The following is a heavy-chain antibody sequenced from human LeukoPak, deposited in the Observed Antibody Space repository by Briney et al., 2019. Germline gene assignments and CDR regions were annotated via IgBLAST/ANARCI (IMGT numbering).Heavy chain of an antibody. D-gene: IGHD2-21*02. CDR3: ARLGDWTQATRGAFDI. Sequence: SETLSLTCAVYGGSFSGYYWSWIRQPPGKGLEWIGEINHSGSTNYNPSLKSRVTISVDTSKNQFSLKLSSVTAADTAVYYCARLGDWTQATRGAFDIWGQGTMVTVSS. CDR2: INHSGST. CDR1: GGSFSGYY. V-gene: IGHV4-34*01. J-gene: IGHJ3*02.